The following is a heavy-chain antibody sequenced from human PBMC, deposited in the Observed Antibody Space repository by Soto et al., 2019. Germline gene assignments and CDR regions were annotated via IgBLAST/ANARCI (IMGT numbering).Heavy chain of an antibody. CDR3: ARDLRGYYDSSGYEGY. CDR2: ISCDGSNK. J-gene: IGHJ4*02. CDR1: GFTFSSYA. Sequence: GGSLRLSCAASGFTFSSYAMHWVRQAPGKGLEWVAVISCDGSNKYYADSVKGRFTISRDNSKNTLYLQMNSLRAEDTAVYYCARDLRGYYDSSGYEGYWGQGTLVTVSS. V-gene: IGHV3-30-3*01. D-gene: IGHD3-22*01.